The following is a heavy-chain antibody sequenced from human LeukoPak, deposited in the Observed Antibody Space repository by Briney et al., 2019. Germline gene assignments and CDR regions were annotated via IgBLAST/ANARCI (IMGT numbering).Heavy chain of an antibody. V-gene: IGHV4-39*07. CDR1: GGSISSSSYY. CDR3: ARGSYDYVWGSYRPRGRNYYFDY. Sequence: SETLSLTCTVSGGSISSSSYYWGWIRQPPGKGLEWIGSIYYSGSTYYNPSLKSRVTISVDTSKNQFSLKLSSVTAADTAVYYCARGSYDYVWGSYRPRGRNYYFDYWGQGTLVTVSS. CDR2: IYYSGST. J-gene: IGHJ4*02. D-gene: IGHD3-16*02.